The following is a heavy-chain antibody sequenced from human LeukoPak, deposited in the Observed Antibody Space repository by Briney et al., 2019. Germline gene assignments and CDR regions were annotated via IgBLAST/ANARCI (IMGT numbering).Heavy chain of an antibody. J-gene: IGHJ5*02. D-gene: IGHD3-10*01. V-gene: IGHV1-2*02. CDR1: GYTFTDYY. Sequence: ASVTVSLKASGYTFTDYYSNWVRQAPGQGLEWMGWINPNSGDTNYAQKFQDRVTMTRDTSISTAYIELNLLRSDDTAVYYCARGDYYGSPKVVAAWGEGTLVTVSS. CDR2: INPNSGDT. CDR3: ARGDYYGSPKVVAA.